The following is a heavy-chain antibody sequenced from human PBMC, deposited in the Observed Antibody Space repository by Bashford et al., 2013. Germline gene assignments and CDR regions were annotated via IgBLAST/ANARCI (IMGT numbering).Heavy chain of an antibody. D-gene: IGHD2-8*01. V-gene: IGHV4-31*03. CDR3: ARIQGGGDMVYAMDY. CDR2: IYYSGSA. Sequence: SETLSLTCTVSGGSISSGDYYWSWIRQHPGKGLELIGYIYYSGSAYYNPSLKSRLTISVDTSKNQFSLKLSSVTAADTAVYYCARIQGGGDMVYAMDYWGQGTLVTVSS. J-gene: IGHJ4*02. CDR1: GGSISSGDYY.